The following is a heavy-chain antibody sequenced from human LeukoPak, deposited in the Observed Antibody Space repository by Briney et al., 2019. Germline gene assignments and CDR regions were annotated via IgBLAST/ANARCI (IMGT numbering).Heavy chain of an antibody. Sequence: SETLSLTCSASGGSIISSRDHWDWIRQPPGKGLEWIASVHYSGTAYYNPSLRSRVTISVDTSKNQFSLKVTSVTAADTAAYYCARRLHYYDYWGQGTLVSVSS. CDR3: ARRLHYYDY. D-gene: IGHD2-21*02. J-gene: IGHJ4*02. V-gene: IGHV4-39*01. CDR1: GGSIISSRDH. CDR2: VHYSGTA.